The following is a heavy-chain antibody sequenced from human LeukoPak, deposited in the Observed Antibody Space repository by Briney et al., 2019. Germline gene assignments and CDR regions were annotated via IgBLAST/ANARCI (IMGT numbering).Heavy chain of an antibody. V-gene: IGHV1-2*02. CDR3: ARDYGDYVDY. D-gene: IGHD4-17*01. J-gene: IGHJ4*02. Sequence: GASVKVSCKASGYTFTGYYMHWVQPAPGQGLEWMGWINPNSGGTNYAQKFQGRVTMTRDTSISTAYMELSRLRSDDTAVYYCARDYGDYVDYWGQGTLVTVSS. CDR2: INPNSGGT. CDR1: GYTFTGYY.